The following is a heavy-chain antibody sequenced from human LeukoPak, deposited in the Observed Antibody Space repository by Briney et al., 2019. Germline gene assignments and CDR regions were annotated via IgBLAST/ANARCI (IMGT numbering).Heavy chain of an antibody. CDR3: ARGHSGYNEGPFDD. CDR2: IGTAGDT. J-gene: IGHJ4*02. CDR1: GFTFSSCD. Sequence: GGSLRLSCAASGFTFSSCDMHWVRQATGKGLEWVSAIGTAGDTYYPGSVKGRFTISRENAKNSLYLQMNSLRAGDTAVYYCARGHSGYNEGPFDDWGQGTLVTVSS. V-gene: IGHV3-13*01. D-gene: IGHD5-12*01.